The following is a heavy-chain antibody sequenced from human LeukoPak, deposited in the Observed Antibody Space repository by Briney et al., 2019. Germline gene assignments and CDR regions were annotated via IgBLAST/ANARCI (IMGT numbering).Heavy chain of an antibody. CDR3: ARRTYYYGSGSPTYYYYYMDV. CDR2: INHSGST. V-gene: IGHV4-34*01. D-gene: IGHD3-10*01. J-gene: IGHJ6*03. CDR1: GGSFSGYY. Sequence: SETLSLTCAVYGGSFSGYYWSWVRQPPGKGVEWIGEINHSGSTNYNPSLKSRVTISVDTSKNQFSLKLSSVTAADTAVYYCARRTYYYGSGSPTYYYYYMDVWGKGTTVTVSS.